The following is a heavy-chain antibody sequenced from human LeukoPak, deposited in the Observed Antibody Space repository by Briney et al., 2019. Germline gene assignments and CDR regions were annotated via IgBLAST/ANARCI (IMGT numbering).Heavy chain of an antibody. CDR3: ARHGSGDYYFDY. CDR1: GGSISSYY. D-gene: IGHD3-10*01. J-gene: IGHJ4*02. CDR2: IYTSGST. Sequence: SETLSLTCTVSGGSISSYYWSWIRQPPGKGLEWIGYIYTSGSTNYNPSLKSRVTISVDTSKNQFSLKLSSVTAADTAVYYCARHGSGDYYFDYWGQGTLVTVSS. V-gene: IGHV4-4*09.